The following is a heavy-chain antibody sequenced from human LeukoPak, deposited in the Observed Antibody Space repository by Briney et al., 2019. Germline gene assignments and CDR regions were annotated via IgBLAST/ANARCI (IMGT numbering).Heavy chain of an antibody. CDR1: GFTFSSYG. CDR3: AKGRYFDWLQDWFDP. CDR2: ISGSGGYT. D-gene: IGHD3-9*01. V-gene: IGHV3-23*01. Sequence: GGSLRLSCEASGFTFSSYGMSWVRQAPGKGLEWVSAISGSGGYTYYADSVKGRFTISRDNSKNTLYLQMNSLRAEDTAVYYCAKGRYFDWLQDWFDPWGQGTLVTVSS. J-gene: IGHJ5*02.